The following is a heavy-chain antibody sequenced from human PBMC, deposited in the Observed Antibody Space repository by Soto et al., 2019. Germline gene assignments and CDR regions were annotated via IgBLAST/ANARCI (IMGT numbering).Heavy chain of an antibody. V-gene: IGHV4-59*01. CDR2: IYYSGST. J-gene: IGHJ4*02. D-gene: IGHD1-26*01. CDR1: GGSISSYY. CDR3: ARAALVGATSFDY. Sequence: SQTLSLTCTVSGGSISSYYWSWIRQPPGKGLEWIGYIYYSGSTNYNPSLKSRVTISVDTSKNQFSLKLSSVTAADTAVYYCARAALVGATSFDYWGQGTLVTVSS.